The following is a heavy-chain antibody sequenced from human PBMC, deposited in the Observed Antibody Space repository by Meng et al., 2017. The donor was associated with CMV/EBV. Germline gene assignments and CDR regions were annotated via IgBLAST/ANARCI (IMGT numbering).Heavy chain of an antibody. V-gene: IGHV4-39*07. D-gene: IGHD4-17*01. Sequence: GSLRLSCTVSGGSISSSSYYWGWIRQPPGKGLEWIGSIYYSGSTYYNPSLKSRVTISVDTSKNQFSLKLSSVTAADTAVYYCARDPNGDYVGGDYWGQGTLVTVS. J-gene: IGHJ4*02. CDR1: GGSISSSSYY. CDR2: IYYSGST. CDR3: ARDPNGDYVGGDY.